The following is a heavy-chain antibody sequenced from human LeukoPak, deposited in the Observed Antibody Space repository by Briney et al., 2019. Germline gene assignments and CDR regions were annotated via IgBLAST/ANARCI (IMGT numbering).Heavy chain of an antibody. V-gene: IGHV1-18*01. CDR2: ISAYNGNT. J-gene: IGHJ3*02. CDR1: VYPCTIWG. D-gene: IGHD3-10*01. CDR3: ARDGDMVRVVIITDAFDI. Sequence: ASVKVSCKASVYPCTIWGISGVRQAPGQGLEWMGWISAYNGNTNYAQKLQGRVTMTTDTSTSTAHMELRSLRSDDTGVYYIARDGDMVRVVIITDAFDIWGQGTMVTVSS.